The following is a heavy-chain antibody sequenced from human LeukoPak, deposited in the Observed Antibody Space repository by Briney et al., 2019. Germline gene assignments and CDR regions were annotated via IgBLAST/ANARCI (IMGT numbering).Heavy chain of an antibody. CDR3: ARDRSRLFDY. V-gene: IGHV3-21*01. D-gene: IGHD3-22*01. Sequence: NPAGSLRLSCAASGFTFSSYSMNWVRQAPGKGLEWVSSISSSSSYIYYADSVKGRFTISRDNAKNSLYLQMNSLKAEDTAVYYCARDRSRLFDYWGQGTLVTVSS. CDR2: ISSSSSYI. J-gene: IGHJ4*02. CDR1: GFTFSSYS.